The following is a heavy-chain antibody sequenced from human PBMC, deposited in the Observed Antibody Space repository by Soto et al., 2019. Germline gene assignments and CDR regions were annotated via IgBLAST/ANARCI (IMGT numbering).Heavy chain of an antibody. CDR1: GGSISSGGYY. V-gene: IGHV4-31*03. D-gene: IGHD3-22*01. J-gene: IGHJ3*02. Sequence: SVTLSLPCTASGGSISSGGYYWSWIRQHPGKGLEWIGYIYYSGSTYYNPSLKSRVTISVDTSKNQFSLKLSSVTAADTAAYYCARAGYYYDSSGYYHGAFDIWGQGSMVTVSS. CDR3: ARAGYYYDSSGYYHGAFDI. CDR2: IYYSGST.